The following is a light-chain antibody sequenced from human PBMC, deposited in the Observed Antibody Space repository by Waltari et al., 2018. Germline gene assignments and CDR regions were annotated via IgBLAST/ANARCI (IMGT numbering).Light chain of an antibody. CDR2: DVN. CDR1: SSDAGGYNF. J-gene: IGLJ1*01. CDR3: TSYTSSSTYV. V-gene: IGLV2-14*03. Sequence: QSALTQPASVSGSPGQSITISCTGTSSDAGGYNFVSWSQHHPGKAPKLMIYDVNKRPSGVSDRFSGSKSGNTASLTISGLQTEDEADYYCTSYTSSSTYVFGIGTKVTVL.